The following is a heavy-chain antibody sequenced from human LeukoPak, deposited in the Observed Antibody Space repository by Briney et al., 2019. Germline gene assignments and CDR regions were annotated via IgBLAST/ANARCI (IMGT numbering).Heavy chain of an antibody. J-gene: IGHJ5*02. D-gene: IGHD3-10*01. Sequence: GASVKVSCKSSGYTFTGYYMHWVRQAPGQGLEWMGWINPNNGGTNYAQKFQGRVTMTMDTSITTAYMELSRLRSDDTAVYYCARGGGFSAYGSGTYRWSDQNWFDPWGQGTLVTVSS. V-gene: IGHV1-2*02. CDR1: GYTFTGYY. CDR2: INPNNGGT. CDR3: ARGGGFSAYGSGTYRWSDQNWFDP.